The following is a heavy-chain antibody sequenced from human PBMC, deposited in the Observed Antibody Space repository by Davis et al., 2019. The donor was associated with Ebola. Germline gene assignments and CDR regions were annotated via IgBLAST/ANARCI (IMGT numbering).Heavy chain of an antibody. CDR3: ARVAFLEWLVRLDY. CDR1: GGSISSSSYY. Sequence: SETLSLTCTVSGGSISSSSYYWSWIRQPPGKGLEWIGYIYYSGSTNYNPSLKSRVTISVDTSKNQFSLKLSSVTAADTAVYYCARVAFLEWLVRLDYWGQGTLVTVSS. J-gene: IGHJ4*02. D-gene: IGHD3-3*02. CDR2: IYYSGST. V-gene: IGHV4-61*01.